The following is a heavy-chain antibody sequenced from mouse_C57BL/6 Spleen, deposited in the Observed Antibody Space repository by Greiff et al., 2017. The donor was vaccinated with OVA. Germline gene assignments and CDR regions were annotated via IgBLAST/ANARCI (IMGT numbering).Heavy chain of an antibody. D-gene: IGHD2-4*01. Sequence: QVQLKQPGAELVMPGASVKLSCKASGYTFTSYWMHWVKQRPGQGLEWIGEIDPSDSYTNYNQKFKGKSTLTVDKSSSTAYMQLSSLTSEDSAVYYCARRNDYDDYYAMDYWGQGTSVTVSS. CDR1: GYTFTSYW. CDR2: IDPSDSYT. CDR3: ARRNDYDDYYAMDY. J-gene: IGHJ4*01. V-gene: IGHV1-69*01.